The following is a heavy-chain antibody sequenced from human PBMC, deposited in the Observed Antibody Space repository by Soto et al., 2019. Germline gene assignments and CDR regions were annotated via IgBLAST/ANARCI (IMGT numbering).Heavy chain of an antibody. CDR3: AHRVLRAVFGLVTTTAIYFDF. J-gene: IGHJ4*02. D-gene: IGHD3-3*01. V-gene: IGHV2-5*02. Sequence: QITLNESGPTVVKPTETLTLTCTFSGFSLTTSGVGVAWVRQSPGKAPEWLAFIYWDDDKRYSTSLKSRLTITKDTSKYQVVLTMANVDPADTATYYCAHRVLRAVFGLVTTTAIYFDFWGQGTPVVVSS. CDR1: GFSLTTSGVG. CDR2: IYWDDDK.